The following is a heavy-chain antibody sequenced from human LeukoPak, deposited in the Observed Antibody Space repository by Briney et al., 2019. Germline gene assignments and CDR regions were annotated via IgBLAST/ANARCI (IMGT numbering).Heavy chain of an antibody. V-gene: IGHV1-46*01. CDR1: GYTFTSYY. Sequence: ASVKVSCKASGYTFTSYYMHWVRQAPGQGLEWMGIINPSGGSTSYAQKFQGRVTMTRDTSTSTVYVELSSLRSEDTAVYYCARDHPPEGRDGYKIGGYYFDYWGQGTLVTVSS. CDR3: ARDHPPEGRDGYKIGGYYFDY. CDR2: INPSGGST. J-gene: IGHJ4*02. D-gene: IGHD5-24*01.